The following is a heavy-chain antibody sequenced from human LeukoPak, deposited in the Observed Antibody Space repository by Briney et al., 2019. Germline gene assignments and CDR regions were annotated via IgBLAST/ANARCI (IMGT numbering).Heavy chain of an antibody. V-gene: IGHV4-39*07. Sequence: SETLSLTCTVSGGSISSGSYYCGSIRQSPGTGLEWIASIYYSGTTYYNPSLKSRVTISIDTSKNQFSLKLSSVTAADTAMYYCARDNSGWYFDYWGQGTLVTVSS. CDR1: GGSISSGSYY. D-gene: IGHD6-19*01. CDR2: IYYSGTT. CDR3: ARDNSGWYFDY. J-gene: IGHJ4*02.